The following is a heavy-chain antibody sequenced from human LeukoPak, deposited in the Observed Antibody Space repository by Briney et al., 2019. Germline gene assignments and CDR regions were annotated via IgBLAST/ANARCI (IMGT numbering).Heavy chain of an antibody. J-gene: IGHJ6*03. Sequence: GGSLRLSCAASGFTFSSYSLNWVRQAPGKGLDWVSYISSSSSTIYYADSVKGRFTISRDNAKNPLYLQMNSLRAEDTAVYYCARGRSYYYYMDVWGKGTTVTVSS. V-gene: IGHV3-48*01. CDR3: ARGRSYYYYMDV. CDR2: ISSSSSTI. CDR1: GFTFSSYS.